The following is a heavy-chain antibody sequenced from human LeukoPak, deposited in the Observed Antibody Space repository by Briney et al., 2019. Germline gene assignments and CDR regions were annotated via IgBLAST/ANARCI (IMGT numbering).Heavy chain of an antibody. Sequence: PGGSLRLSCAASGFIFSSYGMHWVRQAPGKGLEWVAFIRYDGKNKYYADSVKGRFTISRDNSKNTLYLQMNSLRAEDTAVYYCAKDMSGSSSGWGQGTLVTVSS. CDR3: AKDMSGSSSG. J-gene: IGHJ4*02. CDR1: GFIFSSYG. CDR2: IRYDGKNK. V-gene: IGHV3-30*02. D-gene: IGHD6-6*01.